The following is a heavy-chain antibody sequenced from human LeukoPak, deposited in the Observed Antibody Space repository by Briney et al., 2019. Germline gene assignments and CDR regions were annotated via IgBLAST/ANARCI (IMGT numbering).Heavy chain of an antibody. CDR3: ARFRYYYDTGVYFDY. D-gene: IGHD3-22*01. CDR2: INSDGSST. CDR1: GFTFSSYW. Sequence: HTGGSLRLSCAASGFTFSSYWMHWVRQAPGKGLVWVLRINSDGSSTSYADSVKGRFTISRDNAKNTLYLQMNSLRAEDTAVYYCARFRYYYDTGVYFDYWGQGTLVTVSS. V-gene: IGHV3-74*01. J-gene: IGHJ4*02.